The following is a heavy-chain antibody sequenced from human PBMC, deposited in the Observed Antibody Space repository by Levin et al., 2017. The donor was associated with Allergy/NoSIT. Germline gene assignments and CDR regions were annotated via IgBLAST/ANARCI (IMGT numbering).Heavy chain of an antibody. V-gene: IGHV3-23*01. J-gene: IGHJ3*02. CDR3: AKGLYSRSPYRAFNM. CDR2: MRYSGDTT. Sequence: GGSLRLSCAASGFTFSSYTMTWVRQAPGKGLEWVSTMRYSGDTTHYADSVKGRFTISRDSSKDTLFLQMNSLRAEDTAVYYCAKGLYSRSPYRAFNMWGQGTMVTVSS. D-gene: IGHD1-26*01. CDR1: GFTFSSYT.